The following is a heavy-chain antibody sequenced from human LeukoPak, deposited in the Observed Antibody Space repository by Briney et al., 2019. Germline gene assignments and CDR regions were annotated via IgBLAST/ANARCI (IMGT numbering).Heavy chain of an antibody. CDR2: TNHSGST. Sequence: SETLSLTCAVYGGSFSGYYWSWIRQPPGRGLEWIGETNHSGSTNYNPSLKSRVTISVDTSKNQFSLKLSSVTAADTAVYYCARGARTPSGYGSRTAGRANWFDPWGQGTLVTVSS. J-gene: IGHJ5*02. CDR3: ARGARTPSGYGSRTAGRANWFDP. CDR1: GGSFSGYY. D-gene: IGHD5-12*01. V-gene: IGHV4-34*01.